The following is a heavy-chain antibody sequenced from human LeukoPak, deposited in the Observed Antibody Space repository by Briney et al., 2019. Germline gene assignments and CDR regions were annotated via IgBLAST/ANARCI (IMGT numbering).Heavy chain of an antibody. CDR2: ISSRSSYI. CDR3: ARIPGIAVAGYYYYYMDV. CDR1: GFTFSRYG. Sequence: GGSLRLSCAASGFTFSRYGMSWVRQAPGKGLEWVSSISSRSSYIYYADSVKGRFTISRDNAKNSLYLQMNSLRAEDTAVYYCARIPGIAVAGYYYYYMDVWGKGTTVTISS. J-gene: IGHJ6*03. V-gene: IGHV3-21*01. D-gene: IGHD6-19*01.